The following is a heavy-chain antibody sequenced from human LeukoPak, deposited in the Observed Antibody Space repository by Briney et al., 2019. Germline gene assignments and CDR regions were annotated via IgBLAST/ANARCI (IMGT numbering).Heavy chain of an antibody. Sequence: PSQTLSLTCTVSGGSISSGGYSWSWIRQHPGKGLEWIGYIYYSGSTNYNPSLKSRVTISVDTSKNQFSLKLSSVTAADTAVYYCASNSPDILTGYYPAFDYWGQGTLVTVSS. V-gene: IGHV4-31*03. CDR1: GGSISSGGYS. CDR2: IYYSGST. D-gene: IGHD3-9*01. J-gene: IGHJ4*02. CDR3: ASNSPDILTGYYPAFDY.